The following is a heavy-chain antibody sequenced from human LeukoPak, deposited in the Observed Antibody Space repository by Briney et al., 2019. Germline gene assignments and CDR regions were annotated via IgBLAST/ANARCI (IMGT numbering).Heavy chain of an antibody. CDR3: ARERRGYCSSTSCSWFDP. D-gene: IGHD2-2*01. CDR1: GFTFSDYY. V-gene: IGHV3-11*04. J-gene: IGHJ5*02. CDR2: ISSSGSTI. Sequence: AGGSLRLSCAASGFTFSDYYMSWIRQAPGKGLEWVSYISSSGSTIYYADSVKGRLTISRDNAKNSLYLQMNSLRAEDTAVYYCARERRGYCSSTSCSWFDPWGQGTLVTVSS.